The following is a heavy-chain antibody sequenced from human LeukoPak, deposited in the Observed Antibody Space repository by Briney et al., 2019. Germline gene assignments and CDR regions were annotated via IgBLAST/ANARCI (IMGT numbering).Heavy chain of an antibody. V-gene: IGHV4-61*01. CDR3: ASGIYSSGWSY. CDR1: GGSISSSSYY. J-gene: IGHJ4*02. D-gene: IGHD6-19*01. CDR2: IYYSGST. Sequence: SETLSLTCTVSGGSISSSSYYWSWIRQPPGKGLEWIGYIYYSGSTNYNPSLKSRVTISVDTSKNQFSLKLSSVTAADTAVYYCASGIYSSGWSYWGQGTLVTVSS.